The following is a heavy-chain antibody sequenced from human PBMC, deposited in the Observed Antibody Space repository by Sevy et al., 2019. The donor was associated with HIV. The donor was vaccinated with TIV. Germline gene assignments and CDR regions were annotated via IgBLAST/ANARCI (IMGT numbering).Heavy chain of an antibody. V-gene: IGHV1-69*10. Sequence: ASVKVSCMASGGSLNNYGMNWVRQAPGQGLEWMGGIIPRTGIANYAPNFRDRVTISADASMNTIYLELRRLKFEDTGVYFCASVRPCGGDCYYFDSWGQGTLVTVSS. CDR3: ASVRPCGGDCYYFDS. CDR2: IIPRTGIA. J-gene: IGHJ4*02. CDR1: GGSLNNYG. D-gene: IGHD2-21*02.